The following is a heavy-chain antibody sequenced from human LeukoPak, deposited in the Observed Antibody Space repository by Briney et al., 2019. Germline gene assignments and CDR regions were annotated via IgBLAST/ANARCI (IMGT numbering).Heavy chain of an antibody. CDR1: GFTFSSYW. D-gene: IGHD6-13*01. J-gene: IGHJ4*02. Sequence: GGSLRLSCAASGFTFSSYWMHWVRQAPGKGLVWVSRIKSDGSITTYADSVKGRFTISRDNAKNTLYLQMNSLRAEDTAVYYCARVSSSSWWALDYWGQGTLVTVSS. V-gene: IGHV3-74*01. CDR3: ARVSSSSWWALDY. CDR2: IKSDGSIT.